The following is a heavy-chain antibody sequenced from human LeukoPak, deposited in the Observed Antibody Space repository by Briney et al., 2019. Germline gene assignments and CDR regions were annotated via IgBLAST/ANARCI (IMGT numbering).Heavy chain of an antibody. J-gene: IGHJ4*02. Sequence: PGGSLRLSCAASGFPFSSYAMSWVRQAPGKGLEWVSTISNSDDSTYYADSVKGRFTISRDNSENTLFLRMNSLRAEDTAVYYCARGYSSGWYGRFFDYWGQGTLVTVSS. CDR2: ISNSDDST. CDR3: ARGYSSGWYGRFFDY. CDR1: GFPFSSYA. D-gene: IGHD6-19*01. V-gene: IGHV3-23*01.